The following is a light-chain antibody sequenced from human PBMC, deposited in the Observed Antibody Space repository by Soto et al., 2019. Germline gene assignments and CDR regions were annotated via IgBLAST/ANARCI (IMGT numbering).Light chain of an antibody. CDR1: SSDVGCYNY. J-gene: IGLJ2*01. V-gene: IGLV2-14*01. Sequence: QSALTQPASVSGYPGQSITISCTGTSSDVGCYNYVSWYQQHPGKAPKLMIYDVSNRPSGVSDRFAGSKSGNTASLTISGLQADDEAEYYCSSYTSSSTVLFGGGTKLTVL. CDR3: SSYTSSSTVL. CDR2: DVS.